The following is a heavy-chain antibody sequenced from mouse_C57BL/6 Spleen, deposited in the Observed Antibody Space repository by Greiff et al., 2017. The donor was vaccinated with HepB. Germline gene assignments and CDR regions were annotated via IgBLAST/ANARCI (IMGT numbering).Heavy chain of an antibody. V-gene: IGHV1-50*01. CDR3: ARGHYGSSGYFDY. J-gene: IGHJ2*01. Sequence: VQLQQPGAELVKPGASVKLSCKASGYTFTSYWMQWVKQRPGQGLEWIGEIDPSDSYTNYNQKFKGKATLTVDTSSSTAYMQLSSLTSEDSAVYYCARGHYGSSGYFDYWGQGTTLTVSS. CDR1: GYTFTSYW. D-gene: IGHD1-1*01. CDR2: IDPSDSYT.